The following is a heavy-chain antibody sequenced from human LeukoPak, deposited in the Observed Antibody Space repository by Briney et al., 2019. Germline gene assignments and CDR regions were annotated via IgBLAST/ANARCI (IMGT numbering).Heavy chain of an antibody. V-gene: IGHV3-48*03. J-gene: IGHJ6*04. Sequence: GGSLRLSCAASGFTFSSYEMNWVRQAPGKGLEWVSYISSSGSTIYYADSVKGRFTTSRDNAKNSLYLQMNSLRAEDTAVYYCARDGTPSQGSGWVYMDVWGKGTTVTISS. CDR2: ISSSGSTI. D-gene: IGHD6-25*01. CDR1: GFTFSSYE. CDR3: ARDGTPSQGSGWVYMDV.